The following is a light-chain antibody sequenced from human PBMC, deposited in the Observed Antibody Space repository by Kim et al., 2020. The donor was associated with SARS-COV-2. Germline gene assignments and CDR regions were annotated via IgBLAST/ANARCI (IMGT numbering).Light chain of an antibody. V-gene: IGLV10-54*01. CDR1: SNNVGNQG. CDR2: RSN. J-gene: IGLJ2*01. Sequence: LTQPPSVSKGLRQTATLTCTGNSNNVGNQGASWLQHHQGHPPKVLSYRSNNRPSGISERLSASRSGNTASLTITGLQPEDEADYYCSAWDSSLNAVVFGGGTQLTVL. CDR3: SAWDSSLNAVV.